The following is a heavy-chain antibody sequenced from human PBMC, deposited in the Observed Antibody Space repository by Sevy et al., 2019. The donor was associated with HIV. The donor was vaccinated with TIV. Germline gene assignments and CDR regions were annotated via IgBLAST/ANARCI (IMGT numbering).Heavy chain of an antibody. J-gene: IGHJ6*02. V-gene: IGHV1-18*01. D-gene: IGHD5-12*01. Sequence: ASVKVSCKASGYTFTSYGISWVRQAPGQGLEWMAWISAYNGNTNYAQKLQGRVTMTTDTSTSTAYMELRSLRSDDTAVYYCARVEATIPRYYYGMDVWGQGTTVTVSS. CDR2: ISAYNGNT. CDR1: GYTFTSYG. CDR3: ARVEATIPRYYYGMDV.